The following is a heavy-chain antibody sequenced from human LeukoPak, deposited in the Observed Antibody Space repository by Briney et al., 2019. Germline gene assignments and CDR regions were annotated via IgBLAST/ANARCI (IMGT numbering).Heavy chain of an antibody. CDR3: AKDSNVLRFLEWLKYGLDY. Sequence: GGSLRLSCAAPGFTYSSYAMSWVRQAPGKGLEWVSAISGSGGSTYYADSVKGRFTISRDNSKNTLYLQMNSLRAEDTAVYYCAKDSNVLRFLEWLKYGLDYWGQGTLVTVSS. J-gene: IGHJ4*02. CDR1: GFTYSSYA. CDR2: ISGSGGST. D-gene: IGHD3-3*01. V-gene: IGHV3-23*01.